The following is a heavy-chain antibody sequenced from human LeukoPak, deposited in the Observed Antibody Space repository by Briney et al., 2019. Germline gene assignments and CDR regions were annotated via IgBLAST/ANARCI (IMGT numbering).Heavy chain of an antibody. CDR3: ARGEQLNYFAY. CDR1: GFTFSDYY. Sequence: GGSLRLSCAASGFTFSDYYMSWIRQAPGKGLEWVSHISSSGSTTYYADSVKGRFAISRDNTKNSLYLQMYSLRAEDTAVYYCARGEQLNYFAYWGQGTLVTVSS. CDR2: ISSSGSTT. V-gene: IGHV3-11*04. J-gene: IGHJ4*02. D-gene: IGHD1/OR15-1a*01.